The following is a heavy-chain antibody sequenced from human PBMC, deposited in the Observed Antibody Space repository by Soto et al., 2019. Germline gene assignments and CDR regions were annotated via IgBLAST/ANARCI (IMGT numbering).Heavy chain of an antibody. CDR2: INSDGSST. D-gene: IGHD2-15*01. Sequence: HPGGSLRLSCAACGFTFSSFWMDWVRQATGKGLVWVSRINSDGSSTSYADSVKGRFTISRDNAKNTLYLQMNSLRAEDTAVYYCAGVVVVAADINWFDPWGQGTLVTVSS. J-gene: IGHJ5*02. CDR1: GFTFSSFW. V-gene: IGHV3-74*01. CDR3: AGVVVVAADINWFDP.